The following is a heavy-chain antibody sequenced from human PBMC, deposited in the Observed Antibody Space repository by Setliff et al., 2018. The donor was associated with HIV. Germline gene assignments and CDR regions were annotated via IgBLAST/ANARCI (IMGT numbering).Heavy chain of an antibody. CDR1: GVSVGSGDYY. D-gene: IGHD6-6*01. CDR2: IFHSGDT. Sequence: KPSETLSLTCSVSGVSVGSGDYYWHWIRQHPEKALEWIGYIFHSGDTYYNPSLKSRISMSVDTSKNQFSLELTSLTAAGTAVYYCATRPRIAARPFDYWGQGMLVTVSS. V-gene: IGHV4-31*03. CDR3: ATRPRIAARPFDY. J-gene: IGHJ4*02.